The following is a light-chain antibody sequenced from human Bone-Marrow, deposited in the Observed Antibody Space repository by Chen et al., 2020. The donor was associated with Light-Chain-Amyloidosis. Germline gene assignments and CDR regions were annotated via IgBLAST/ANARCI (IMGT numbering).Light chain of an antibody. CDR2: RDT. J-gene: IGLJ2*01. CDR1: DLPTKY. Sequence: SCERTHPPSVSVSPGQTARITCSGDDLPTKYAYWYQQKPGQAPVLVIHRDTERPSGISERFSGSSSGTTATLTISGVQAEDEADYHCQSADSSGTYEVIFGGGTKLTVL. V-gene: IGLV3-25*03. CDR3: QSADSSGTYEVI.